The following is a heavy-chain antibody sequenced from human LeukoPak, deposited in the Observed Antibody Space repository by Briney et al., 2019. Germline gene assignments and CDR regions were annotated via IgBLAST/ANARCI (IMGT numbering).Heavy chain of an antibody. Sequence: PGGSLRLSCAASGFILSTCAMTWVRQAPGKGLEWVSAISGSGGSTYYADSVKGRFTISRDNSRNALYLQMNSLRADDTVVYYCAKTPRGYSYVPDYWGQGTLVTVSS. D-gene: IGHD5-18*01. CDR1: GFILSTCA. J-gene: IGHJ4*02. CDR3: AKTPRGYSYVPDY. V-gene: IGHV3-23*01. CDR2: ISGSGGST.